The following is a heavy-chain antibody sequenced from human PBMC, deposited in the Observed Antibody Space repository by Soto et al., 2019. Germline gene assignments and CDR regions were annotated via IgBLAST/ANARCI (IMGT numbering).Heavy chain of an antibody. J-gene: IGHJ3*02. CDR3: AKEEAYYYDSSGPPGAFDI. V-gene: IGHV3-30*18. CDR1: GFTFSSYG. CDR2: ISYDGSNK. Sequence: LRLSCAASGFTFSSYGMHWVRQAPGKGLEWVAVISYDGSNKYYADSVKGRFTISRDNSKNTLYLQMNSLRAEDTAVYYCAKEEAYYYDSSGPPGAFDIWGQGTMVTVSS. D-gene: IGHD3-22*01.